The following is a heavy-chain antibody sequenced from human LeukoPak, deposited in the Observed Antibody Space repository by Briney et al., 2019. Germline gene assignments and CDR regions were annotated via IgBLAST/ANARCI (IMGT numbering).Heavy chain of an antibody. V-gene: IGHV3-23*01. Sequence: PGGSLRLSCAASGFTFSSYGMSWVRQAPGKGLEWVSAISGSGGSTHYADSVKGRFTISRDNSKNTLYLQMNSLRAEDTAVYYCAKHGRLTDHYYYYMNVWGKGTTVTVSS. D-gene: IGHD4/OR15-4a*01. CDR1: GFTFSSYG. CDR3: AKHGRLTDHYYYYMNV. J-gene: IGHJ6*03. CDR2: ISGSGGST.